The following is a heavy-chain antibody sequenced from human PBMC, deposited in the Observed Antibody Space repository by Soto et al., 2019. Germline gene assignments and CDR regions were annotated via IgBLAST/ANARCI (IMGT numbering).Heavy chain of an antibody. CDR2: ISYDGAGT. V-gene: IGHV3-23*01. CDR1: GFTFSSYA. Sequence: PGGSLRLSCAASGFTFSSYAMMWVRQAQGKGLEWVSAISYDGAGTYYADSVKGRFTISRDNSRNTLYLQMNNRRAEDTARWCSEHLDSSSPMGFWAQGTLVTVSS. D-gene: IGHD2-21*01. J-gene: IGHJ4*02. CDR3: EHLDSSSPMGF.